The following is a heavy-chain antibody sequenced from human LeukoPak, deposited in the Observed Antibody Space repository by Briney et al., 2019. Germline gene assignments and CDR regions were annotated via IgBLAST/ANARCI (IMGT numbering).Heavy chain of an antibody. D-gene: IGHD2-21*01. CDR3: ARVGGRLAIGPEY. J-gene: IGHJ4*02. CDR1: GYTFTGYY. V-gene: IGHV1-2*02. CDR2: INPNSGGT. Sequence: ASVKVSCKASGYTFTGYYMHWVRQAPGQGLEWMGWINPNSGGTNYAQKFQGRVTMTRDTSISTAYMELSRLRSDDTAVYYCARVGGRLAIGPEYWGQGTLVTVSS.